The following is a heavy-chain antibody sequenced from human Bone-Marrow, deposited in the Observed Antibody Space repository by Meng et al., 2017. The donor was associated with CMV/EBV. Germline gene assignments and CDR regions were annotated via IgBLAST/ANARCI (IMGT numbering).Heavy chain of an antibody. D-gene: IGHD3-16*02. CDR3: ARDGGPYVWGSYRLDY. CDR2: ISYDGSNK. J-gene: IGHJ4*02. V-gene: IGHV3-30-3*01. CDR1: GLHFSSYA. Sequence: QVQLVEYGGGVVQPGRSLRLSLAASGLHFSSYAMHWVRQAPGKGLEWVAVISYDGSNKYYADSVKGRFTISRDNSKNTLYLQMNSLRAEDTAVYYCARDGGPYVWGSYRLDYWGQGTLVTVSS.